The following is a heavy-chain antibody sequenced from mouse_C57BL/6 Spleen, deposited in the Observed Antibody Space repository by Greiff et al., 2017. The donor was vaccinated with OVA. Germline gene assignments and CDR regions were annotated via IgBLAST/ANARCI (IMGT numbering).Heavy chain of an antibody. CDR1: GFTFTDYY. Sequence: EVQLVESGGGLVQPGGSLSLSCAASGFTFTDYYMSWVRQPPGKALEWLGFIRNKANGYTTEYSASVKGRFTISRDNSQSILYLQMNALRAEDSATYYCAREGFYYGSSGAYYYAMDYWGQGTSVTVSS. CDR2: IRNKANGYTT. V-gene: IGHV7-3*01. D-gene: IGHD1-1*01. J-gene: IGHJ4*01. CDR3: AREGFYYGSSGAYYYAMDY.